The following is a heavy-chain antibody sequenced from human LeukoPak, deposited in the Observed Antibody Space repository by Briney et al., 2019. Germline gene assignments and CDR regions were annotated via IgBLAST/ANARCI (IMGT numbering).Heavy chain of an antibody. Sequence: SETLSLTCTVSGGSISSYYWSWIRQPAGKGLEWIGRIYTSGSTNYNPSLKSRVTISVDTSKNQFSLKLSSVTAADTAVYYCARADSSGWYYALGYYYYMDVWGKGTTVTVSS. D-gene: IGHD6-19*01. CDR2: IYTSGST. CDR1: GGSISSYY. J-gene: IGHJ6*03. CDR3: ARADSSGWYYALGYYYYMDV. V-gene: IGHV4-4*07.